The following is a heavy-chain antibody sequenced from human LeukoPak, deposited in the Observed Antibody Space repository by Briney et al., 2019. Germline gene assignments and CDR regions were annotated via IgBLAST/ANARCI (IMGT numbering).Heavy chain of an antibody. V-gene: IGHV4-59*11. Sequence: SETLSLTCTVSGGSLSSHYWSWIRQPPGKGLEWIGYVYYSRSTNYNPSLKSRVTISLDTSKNQFSLKLSSVTAADTAVYYCARAPTNFDWSLDYWGQGTLVTVSS. CDR3: ARAPTNFDWSLDY. D-gene: IGHD3-9*01. CDR1: GGSLSSHY. J-gene: IGHJ4*02. CDR2: VYYSRST.